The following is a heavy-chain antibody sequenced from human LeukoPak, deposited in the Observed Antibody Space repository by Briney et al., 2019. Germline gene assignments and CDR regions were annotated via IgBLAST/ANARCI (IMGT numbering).Heavy chain of an antibody. CDR1: GGSFSGSN. Sequence: PSETLSLTCAVYGGSFSGSNWSWIRQPPGKGLEWIGEIYNSGSTIYNSSLKSRVTISVDTSKNQISLNLISVTAADTAVYYCVRAYDYWGQGNLVTVSS. CDR3: VRAYDY. CDR2: IYNSGST. J-gene: IGHJ4*02. V-gene: IGHV4-34*01.